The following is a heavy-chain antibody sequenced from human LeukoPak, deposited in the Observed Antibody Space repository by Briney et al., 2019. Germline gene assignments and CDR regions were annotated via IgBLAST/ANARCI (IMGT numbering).Heavy chain of an antibody. CDR2: INHSGST. D-gene: IGHD3-3*01. V-gene: IGHV4-39*07. J-gene: IGHJ6*02. CDR3: ARAGYDFWSGYPNYYGMDV. Sequence: PSETLSLTCTVSGGSISSSSYYWGWIRQPPGKGLEWIGEINHSGSTNYNPSLKSRVTISVDTSKNQFSLKLSSVTAADTAVYYCARAGYDFWSGYPNYYGMDVWGQGTTVTVSS. CDR1: GGSISSSSYY.